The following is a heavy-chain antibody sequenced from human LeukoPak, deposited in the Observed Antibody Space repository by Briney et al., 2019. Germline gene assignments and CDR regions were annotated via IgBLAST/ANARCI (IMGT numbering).Heavy chain of an antibody. V-gene: IGHV4-4*07. D-gene: IGHD3-22*01. J-gene: IGHJ4*02. CDR3: ARWGYYDSSGYYDY. Sequence: SETLSLTCTVSGGSISSFYWSWIRQPAGKGLEWIGRVYSSGSTKYNPSLKSRVTMSVDTSKNQFSLKVSSVTAADTAVYYCARWGYYDSSGYYDYWGQGTLVTVSS. CDR1: GGSISSFY. CDR2: VYSSGST.